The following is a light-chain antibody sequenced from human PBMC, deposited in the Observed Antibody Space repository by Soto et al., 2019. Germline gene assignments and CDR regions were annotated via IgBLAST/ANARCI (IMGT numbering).Light chain of an antibody. J-gene: IGKJ5*01. CDR1: QSVNQK. Sequence: EIVLTQSPATLSVSPGERATLSCRASQSVNQKLGWYQQKPGQAPRLLIYVASYRATGIPARFSGSGSGTEYTLTISNLQAEDFAVYYCQQFNSYPITFGQGTRLEIK. CDR2: VAS. CDR3: QQFNSYPIT. V-gene: IGKV3-15*01.